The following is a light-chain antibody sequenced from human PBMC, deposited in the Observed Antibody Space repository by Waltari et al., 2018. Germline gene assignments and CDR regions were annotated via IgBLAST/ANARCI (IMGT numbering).Light chain of an antibody. CDR1: SSDGGGYNY. V-gene: IGLV2-14*01. CDR2: DVN. J-gene: IGLJ3*02. Sequence: QSALTQPPSVSGSSGQSIPISCPRTSSDGGGYNYVSWYQQHPGKDPKLMIYDVNKRPSGVSNRFSGSKSGNTASLTISGLQAEDEADYYCSSYTSSSIWVFGGGTKLTVL. CDR3: SSYTSSSIWV.